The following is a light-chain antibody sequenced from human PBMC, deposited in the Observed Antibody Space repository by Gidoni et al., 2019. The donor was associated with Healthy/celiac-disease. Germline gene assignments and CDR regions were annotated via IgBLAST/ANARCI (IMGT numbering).Light chain of an antibody. Sequence: DIVLTQSPATLSLSPGERATLSCRASQSVSSYLAWYQQKPGQAPRLLIYDAPNRATGIPARFSGSGSGTDFTLTISSLEPEDFAVYYCQQRSNWPKTFGQGTKVEIK. V-gene: IGKV3-11*01. J-gene: IGKJ1*01. CDR3: QQRSNWPKT. CDR1: QSVSSY. CDR2: DAP.